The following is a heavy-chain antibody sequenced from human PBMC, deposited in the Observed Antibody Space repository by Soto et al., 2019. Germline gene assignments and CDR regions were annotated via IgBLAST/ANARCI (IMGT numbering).Heavy chain of an antibody. CDR3: ARSSPDYYDSSGYEGHYFDY. CDR2: IYYSGST. V-gene: IGHV4-59*08. J-gene: IGHJ4*02. Sequence: TMSLASTVSGGTISSYYWGWIRQPPGKGLEWIGYIYYSGSTNYNPSLKSRVTISVDTSKNQFSLKLSSVAAADTAVYYCARSSPDYYDSSGYEGHYFDYWGQGTLVTVS. CDR1: GGTISSYY. D-gene: IGHD3-22*01.